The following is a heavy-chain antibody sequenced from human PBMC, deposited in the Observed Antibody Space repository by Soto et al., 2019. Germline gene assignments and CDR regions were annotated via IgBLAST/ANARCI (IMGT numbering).Heavy chain of an antibody. CDR3: ARLRTTDSAFDP. CDR2: IYYSGNT. CDR1: GCSISSYY. Sequence: SETLSLTCPVSGCSISSYYWSWIRQPPGKGLEWIGYIYYSGNTNYNPSLKSRVTISVDTSKNQFSLKLSSVTAADTAVYYCARLRTTDSAFDPWGQGTLVTVSS. J-gene: IGHJ5*02. D-gene: IGHD4-4*01. V-gene: IGHV4-59*01.